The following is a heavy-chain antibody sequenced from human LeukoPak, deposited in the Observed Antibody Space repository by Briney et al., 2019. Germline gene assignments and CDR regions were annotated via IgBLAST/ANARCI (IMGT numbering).Heavy chain of an antibody. D-gene: IGHD6-6*01. Sequence: PSETLSLTCTVSGGSISNYYWTWIRQPSGKGLEWIGYIYYSGSTNYNPSLKSRVTISVDTSKNQFSLNLTSVTAADTAVYYCARAYSGSFPFDYWGQGTLVTVSS. CDR3: ARAYSGSFPFDY. J-gene: IGHJ4*02. CDR1: GGSISNYY. V-gene: IGHV4-59*01. CDR2: IYYSGST.